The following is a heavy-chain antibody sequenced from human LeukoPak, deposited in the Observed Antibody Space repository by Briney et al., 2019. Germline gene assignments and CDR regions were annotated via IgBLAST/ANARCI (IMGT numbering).Heavy chain of an antibody. CDR2: IYYSGST. CDR1: GGSISSGDYY. D-gene: IGHD1-26*01. J-gene: IGHJ3*02. CDR3: ARDSPWGDAFDI. V-gene: IGHV4-30-4*01. Sequence: SETLSLTCTVSGGSISSGDYYWSWIRQPPGKGLEWIGNIYYSGSTYYNPSLKSRVTISVDTSKNQFSLKLSSVTAADTAVYYCARDSPWGDAFDIWGQGTMVTVSS.